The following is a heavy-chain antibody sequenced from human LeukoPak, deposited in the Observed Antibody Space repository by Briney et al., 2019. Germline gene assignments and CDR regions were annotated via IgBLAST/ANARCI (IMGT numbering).Heavy chain of an antibody. J-gene: IGHJ5*02. D-gene: IGHD2-2*01. Sequence: SETLSLTCAVYGGSFSGYYWSWIRQPPGKGLEWIGEINHSGSTNYNPSLKSRVTISVDTSKNQFSLKLSSVTAADTAVYYCARGLRYCSSTSCLAWFDPWGQGTLVAVSS. CDR3: ARGLRYCSSTSCLAWFDP. V-gene: IGHV4-34*01. CDR2: INHSGST. CDR1: GGSFSGYY.